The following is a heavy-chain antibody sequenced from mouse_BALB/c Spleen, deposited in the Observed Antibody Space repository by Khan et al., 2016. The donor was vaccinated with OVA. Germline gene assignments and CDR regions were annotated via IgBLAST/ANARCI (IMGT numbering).Heavy chain of an antibody. Sequence: EVELVESGGGLVKPGGSLKLSCAASGFTFSRYAVSWIRQTPEKRLEWVASINSGGSTYYPDSVKGRFTISRDDARTSLYLQMSSLRSEDTAMYYCTRLVDYWGQGTSVTVSS. J-gene: IGHJ4*01. CDR3: TRLVDY. CDR2: INSGGST. CDR1: GFTFSRYA. V-gene: IGHV5-6-5*01.